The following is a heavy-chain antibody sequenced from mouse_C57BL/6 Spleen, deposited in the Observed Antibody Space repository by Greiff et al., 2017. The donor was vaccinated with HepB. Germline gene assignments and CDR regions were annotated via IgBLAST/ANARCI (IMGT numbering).Heavy chain of an antibody. Sequence: EVQLQQSGAELVRPGASVKLSCTASGFNIKDYYMHWVKQRPEQGLEWIGRIDPEDGDTEYAPKFQGKVTMTADTSSNTAYLQLSSLTSEDTAVYYCLDYDYSYWYFDVWGTGTTVTVSS. J-gene: IGHJ1*03. CDR1: GFNIKDYY. V-gene: IGHV14-1*01. CDR2: IDPEDGDT. D-gene: IGHD2-4*01. CDR3: LDYDYSYWYFDV.